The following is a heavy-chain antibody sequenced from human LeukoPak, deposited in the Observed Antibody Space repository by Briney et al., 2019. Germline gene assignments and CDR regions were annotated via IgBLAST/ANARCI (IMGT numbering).Heavy chain of an antibody. CDR2: IYYSGST. Sequence: SETLSLTCTVSGGSISSYYWSWIRQPPGKGLEWIGYIYYSGSTNYNPSLKSRVTISVDTSKNQFSLKLSSVTAADTAVYYCARERWLQLRDYYYYYGMDVWGQGTTVTVSS. CDR1: GGSISSYY. CDR3: ARERWLQLRDYYYYYGMDV. V-gene: IGHV4-59*01. D-gene: IGHD5-24*01. J-gene: IGHJ6*02.